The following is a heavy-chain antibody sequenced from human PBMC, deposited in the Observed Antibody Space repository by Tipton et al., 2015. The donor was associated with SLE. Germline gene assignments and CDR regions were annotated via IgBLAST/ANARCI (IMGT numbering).Heavy chain of an antibody. J-gene: IGHJ6*03. CDR2: VFYSGTS. D-gene: IGHD1-26*01. CDR1: GGSISNSNSF. V-gene: IGHV4-39*07. Sequence: TLSLTCTFSGGSISNSNSFWGWIRQPPGKGLEWIGGVFYSGTSNYNPSLESRVTISVDTSKNQFSLKLRSVTAADTAIYYCARDRIVGPTQGYYHYYMDVWGKGTTVTVS. CDR3: ARDRIVGPTQGYYHYYMDV.